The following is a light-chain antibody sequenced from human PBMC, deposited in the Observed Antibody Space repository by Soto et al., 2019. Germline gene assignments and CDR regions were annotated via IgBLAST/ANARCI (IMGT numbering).Light chain of an antibody. J-gene: IGLJ2*01. CDR1: SSDVGGYNY. CDR3: SSYTSGSTLVV. Sequence: QSALTQPASVSGSPGQSITISCTGTSSDVGGYNYVSWYQQHPGKAPKLMIYVVSNRPSEVSNRFSVSKSGNTASLTISGLRAEDGGNYYCSSYTSGSTLVVFGGGTKLSVL. V-gene: IGLV2-14*01. CDR2: VVS.